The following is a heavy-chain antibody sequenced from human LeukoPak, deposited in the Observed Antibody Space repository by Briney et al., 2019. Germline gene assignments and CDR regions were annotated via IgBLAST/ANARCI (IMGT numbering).Heavy chain of an antibody. V-gene: IGHV3-33*06. J-gene: IGHJ4*02. Sequence: GRSLRLSCAASGFTFSTYAMHWVRQAPGKGLEWVAFIWPDGSKKYYADSVKGRFATSRENSKNTVYLQMNDLRPEDTALYFCAKISSSAESNFDYWGQGTLLTVSS. D-gene: IGHD6-25*01. CDR3: AKISSSAESNFDY. CDR2: IWPDGSKK. CDR1: GFTFSTYA.